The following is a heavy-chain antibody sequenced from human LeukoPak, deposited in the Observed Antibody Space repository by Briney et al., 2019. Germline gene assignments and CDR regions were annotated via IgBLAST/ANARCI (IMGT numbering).Heavy chain of an antibody. Sequence: SETLSLTCTVSGGSISSGSYYWSWIRQPAGEGLEWIGRIYSSGSTNFNPSLKSRVTMSEDTSKNQFSLRLSSVTAADTAAYFCARENWRSKSIDFDSWGQGTLVTVSS. D-gene: IGHD6-6*01. J-gene: IGHJ4*02. V-gene: IGHV4-61*02. CDR3: ARENWRSKSIDFDS. CDR1: GGSISSGSYY. CDR2: IYSSGST.